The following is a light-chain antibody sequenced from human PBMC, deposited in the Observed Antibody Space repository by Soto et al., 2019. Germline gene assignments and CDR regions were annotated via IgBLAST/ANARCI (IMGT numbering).Light chain of an antibody. CDR2: GAS. CDR3: QQYNDWPRT. CDR1: QSVSSN. Sequence: EIVMTQSPATVSVSPGERVTLSCMASQSVSSNLAWYQQKPGQAPRLLIYGASTRATDIPVRFSGSGSGTEFTLTISSLPSEDFAVYYCQQYNDWPRTFGQGTKVEIK. V-gene: IGKV3-15*01. J-gene: IGKJ1*01.